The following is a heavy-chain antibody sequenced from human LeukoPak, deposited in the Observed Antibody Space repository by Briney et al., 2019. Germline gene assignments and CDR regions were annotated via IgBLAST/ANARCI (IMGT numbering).Heavy chain of an antibody. CDR2: IYYTGNT. CDR1: GGSISSYY. V-gene: IGHV4-59*08. D-gene: IGHD4-17*01. CDR3: AKRAVPTSAFDT. Sequence: SETLSLTCTVSGGSISSYYWSWIRQPPGRGLEWIGYIYYTGNTNYNPSLKSRVTISVDTSKNQFSLKLYSVNAADTAVYYCAKRAVPTSAFDTWGQGTTVTVS. J-gene: IGHJ3*02.